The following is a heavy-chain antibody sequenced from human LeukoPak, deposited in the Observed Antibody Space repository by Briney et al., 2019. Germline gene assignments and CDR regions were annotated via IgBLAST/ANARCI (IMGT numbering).Heavy chain of an antibody. V-gene: IGHV1-18*01. D-gene: IGHD6-6*01. CDR3: ATRPITAPAGLH. CDR1: GGTFSSYA. CDR2: INPYNGNT. Sequence: ASVKVSCKASGGTFSSYAFSWVRQAPGQGLEWMGWINPYNGNTNYAQNLQGRVTMTTDTSTGTAYMELRSLRSDDTAVYYCATRPITAPAGLHWGQGTLVTVSS. J-gene: IGHJ4*02.